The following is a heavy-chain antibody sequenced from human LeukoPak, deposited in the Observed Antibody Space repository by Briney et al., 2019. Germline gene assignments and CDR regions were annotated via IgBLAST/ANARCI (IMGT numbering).Heavy chain of an antibody. CDR2: IRYDGSNK. J-gene: IGHJ4*02. CDR3: ATNLYGSGSYYTDFDY. Sequence: GGSLRLSCAASGFTFSSYGMHWVRQAPGKGLEWVAFIRYDGSNKYYADSVKGRFTISRDNSKNTLYLQMSSLRAEDTAVYYCATNLYGSGSYYTDFDYWGQGTLVTVSS. CDR1: GFTFSSYG. D-gene: IGHD3-10*01. V-gene: IGHV3-30*02.